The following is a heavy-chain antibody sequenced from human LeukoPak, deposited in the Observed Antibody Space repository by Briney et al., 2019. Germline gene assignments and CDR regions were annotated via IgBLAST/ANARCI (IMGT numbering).Heavy chain of an antibody. CDR3: ARDEAYGDYRPFDY. CDR1: GLTVSSNF. J-gene: IGHJ4*02. V-gene: IGHV3-53*01. CDR2: IYGGGST. Sequence: GGSLRLSCAATGLTVSSNFMSWVRQAPGKGLEWVSVIYGGGSTYYADSVKGRFTISRDTPKNTLYLQMNSLRAEDTAVYYCARDEAYGDYRPFDYWGQGTLVTVSS. D-gene: IGHD4-17*01.